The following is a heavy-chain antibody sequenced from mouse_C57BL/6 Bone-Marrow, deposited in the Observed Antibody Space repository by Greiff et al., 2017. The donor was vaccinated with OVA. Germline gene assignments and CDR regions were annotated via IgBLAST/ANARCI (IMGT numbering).Heavy chain of an antibody. J-gene: IGHJ4*01. V-gene: IGHV1-19*01. CDR1: GYTFTDYY. D-gene: IGHD2-3*01. CDR3: ARDGYFPHYYAMDY. CDR2: INPYNGGT. Sequence: EVQLQQSGPVLVKPGASVKMSCKASGYTFTDYYMNWVKQSHGKSLEWIGVINPYNGGTSYNQKFKGKATLTVDKSSSTAYMELNSLTSEDSAVYYCARDGYFPHYYAMDYWGQGTSVTVSS.